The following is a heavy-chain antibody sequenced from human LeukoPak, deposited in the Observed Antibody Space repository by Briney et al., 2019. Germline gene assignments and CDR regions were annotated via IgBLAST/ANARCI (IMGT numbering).Heavy chain of an antibody. J-gene: IGHJ5*02. CDR2: IFYTGSP. CDR1: GGSINNYKW. V-gene: IGHV4-4*02. D-gene: IGHD3-10*01. Sequence: PSETLSLTCAVSGGSINNYKWWSWIRQSPGKGLEWLGEIFYTGSPNYNPSFKSRITMSVDKSNNQFSLILTSVTVADTAVYYCARDGASYYDHWGQGILVTVTS. CDR3: ARDGASYYDH.